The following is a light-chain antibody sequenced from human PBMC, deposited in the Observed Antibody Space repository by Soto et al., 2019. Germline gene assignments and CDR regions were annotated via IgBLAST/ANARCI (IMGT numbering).Light chain of an antibody. CDR1: QSVSNN. V-gene: IGKV3-15*01. CDR2: DAS. Sequence: ILMTQSPATLSVSPGERATLSCRASQSVSNNLAWYQQKPGQAPRLLIYDASTRATGIPARFSGSVSGTEFTLTISGLQSEDFAVYYCQQYKNWPPWTFGQGPKVEIK. CDR3: QQYKNWPPWT. J-gene: IGKJ1*01.